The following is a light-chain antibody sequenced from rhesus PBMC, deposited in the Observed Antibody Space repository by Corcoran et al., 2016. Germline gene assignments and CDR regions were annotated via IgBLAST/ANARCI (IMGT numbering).Light chain of an antibody. CDR3: QQGYNTPWT. CDR2: AAS. V-gene: IGKV1-18*01. J-gene: IGKJ1*01. Sequence: DIQMTQSPSSLSASVGDKVTITCRASQGISSWLAWYQQKPGKAPKLLIYAASRLQSGVPSRLSGSGSGTDYTLTISSLQPEDFATYYCQQGYNTPWTFGQGTKVEIK. CDR1: QGISSW.